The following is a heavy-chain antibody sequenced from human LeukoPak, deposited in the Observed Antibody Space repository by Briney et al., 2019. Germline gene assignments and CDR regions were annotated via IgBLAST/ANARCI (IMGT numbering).Heavy chain of an antibody. CDR1: GFTFSSYD. D-gene: IGHD6-13*01. CDR3: VKGGSSTWSWFDP. Sequence: SGRSLRLSCAASGFTFSSYDMHWVRQAPGQGLEYVSGISSNGGSTYYADSMKGRFTISRDNSKNTLYLQMSSLRPEDTAVYHCVKGGSSTWSWFDPWGQGTLVTVSS. CDR2: ISSNGGST. V-gene: IGHV3-64D*09. J-gene: IGHJ5*02.